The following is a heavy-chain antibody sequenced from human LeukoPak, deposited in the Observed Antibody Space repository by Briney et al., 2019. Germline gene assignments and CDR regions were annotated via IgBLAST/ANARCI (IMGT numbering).Heavy chain of an antibody. V-gene: IGHV3-30*02. CDR2: IRYDGTNK. Sequence: PGGSLRLSCAASGFTFSSYGMHWVRQAPGKGLEWVAFIRYDGTNKYYADSVKGRFTISRDNSKNTLYLQMNSLRAEDTAVYCRANILGASYSGFDYGDYWGQGTLVTVSS. CDR1: GFTFSSYG. J-gene: IGHJ4*02. CDR3: ANILGASYSGFDYGDY. D-gene: IGHD5-12*01.